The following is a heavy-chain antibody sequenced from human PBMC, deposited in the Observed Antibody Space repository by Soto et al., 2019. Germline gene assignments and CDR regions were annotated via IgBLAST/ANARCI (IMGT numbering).Heavy chain of an antibody. CDR2: IYHSGST. J-gene: IGHJ4*02. V-gene: IGHV4-4*02. Sequence: QVPLQESGPRLVRPSGTLSLTCTVSSGSISTANWWSWVRQPPGRGLEWIGEIYHSGSTNYNLSLKSRVTLSVDKSQSQFSLRLSSLTAADTAMYYCARRGGGVVLTATTPFDYWGQGTLVTVSS. D-gene: IGHD2-21*02. CDR1: SGSISTANW. CDR3: ARRGGGVVLTATTPFDY.